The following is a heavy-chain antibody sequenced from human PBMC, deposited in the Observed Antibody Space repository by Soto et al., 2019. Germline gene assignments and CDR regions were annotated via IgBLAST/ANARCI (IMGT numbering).Heavy chain of an antibody. CDR3: VMVDNYVTPTPQDV. CDR1: GYIFVNYG. J-gene: IGHJ6*02. V-gene: IGHV1-18*01. D-gene: IGHD3-16*01. Sequence: QVQLVQSGDEVKKPGASVKVSCKASGYIFVNYGIAWVRQAPRQGLEWMGWISPYTGNTHSASKVQGRLSMTTDTCTSTAYMDLGSLTSDDTAVYYCVMVDNYVTPTPQDVWGQGTTVTVSS. CDR2: ISPYTGNT.